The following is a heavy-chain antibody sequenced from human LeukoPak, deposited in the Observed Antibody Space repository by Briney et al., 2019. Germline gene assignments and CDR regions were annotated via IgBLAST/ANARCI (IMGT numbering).Heavy chain of an antibody. D-gene: IGHD3-22*01. J-gene: IGHJ4*02. CDR3: ARADYDSSGYYDY. Sequence: ASVKVSCKASGGTFSSYAISWVRQAPGQGLEWMGGIIPNSGGTNYAQKFQGWVTMTRDTSISTAYMELSRLRSDDTAVYYCARADYDSSGYYDYGGQGTLVTVSS. V-gene: IGHV1-2*04. CDR1: GGTFSSYA. CDR2: IIPNSGGT.